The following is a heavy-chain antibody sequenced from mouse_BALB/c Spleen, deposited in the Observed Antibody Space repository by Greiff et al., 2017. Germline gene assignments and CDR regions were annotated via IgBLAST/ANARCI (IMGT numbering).Heavy chain of an antibody. CDR3: ARSGYYGSSWYFDV. V-gene: IGHV1-87*01. D-gene: IGHD1-1*01. J-gene: IGHJ1*01. CDR2: IYPGDGDT. Sequence: QVQLKESGAELARPGASVKLSCKASGYTFTSYWMQWVKQRPGQGLEWIGAIYPGDGDTRYTQKFKGKATLTADKSSSTAYMQLSSLASEDSAVYYCARSGYYGSSWYFDVWGAGTTVTVSS. CDR1: GYTFTSYW.